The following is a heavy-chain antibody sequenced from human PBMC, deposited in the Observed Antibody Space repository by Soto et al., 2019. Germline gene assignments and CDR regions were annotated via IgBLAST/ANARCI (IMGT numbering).Heavy chain of an antibody. Sequence: QVQLVESGGGVVRPGSSLRLSCAASGFSFTTYDIHWVRQAPGKGLEWVAFISYDGRNKYYADSVKGRLTVSRDNSENTVSLQMDSLGRDDTAVYYCVKGVSGQFWFDYWGQGTLVTVSS. CDR3: VKGVSGQFWFDY. V-gene: IGHV3-30*18. J-gene: IGHJ4*02. D-gene: IGHD6-25*01. CDR1: GFSFTTYD. CDR2: ISYDGRNK.